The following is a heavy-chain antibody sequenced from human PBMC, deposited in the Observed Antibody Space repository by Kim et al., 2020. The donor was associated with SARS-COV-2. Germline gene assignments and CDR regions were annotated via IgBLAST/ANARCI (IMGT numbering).Heavy chain of an antibody. CDR1: GGSISSGGYY. CDR2: IYYSGST. J-gene: IGHJ1*01. V-gene: IGHV4-31*03. CDR3: AGGVAAAVALYVQH. Sequence: SETLSLTCTVSGGSISSGGYYWSWIRQHPGKGLEWIGYIYYSGSTYYNPSLKSRVTISVDTSKNQFSLKLSSVTAADTAVYYCAGGVAAAVALYVQHWGQGTLVTVSS. D-gene: IGHD6-13*01.